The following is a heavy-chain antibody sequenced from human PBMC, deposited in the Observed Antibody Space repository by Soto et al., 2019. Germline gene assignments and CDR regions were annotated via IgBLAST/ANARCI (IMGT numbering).Heavy chain of an antibody. V-gene: IGHV3-21*01. D-gene: IGHD3-22*01. J-gene: IGHJ5*02. CDR3: ARDKAFTWYCYDRAPWFDP. CDR1: GFTFSSYS. Sequence: GSLRLSCAASGFTFSSYSMNWVRQAPGKGLEWVSSISSSSSYIYYADSVKGRFTISRDNAKNSLYLQMNSLRAEDTAVYYCARDKAFTWYCYDRAPWFDPWGQGTLVTVSS. CDR2: ISSSSSYI.